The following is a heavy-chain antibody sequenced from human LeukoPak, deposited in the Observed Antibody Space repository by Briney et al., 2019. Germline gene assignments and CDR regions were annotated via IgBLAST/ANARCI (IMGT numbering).Heavy chain of an antibody. V-gene: IGHV4-39*01. J-gene: IGHJ4*02. Sequence: NPSETLSLTCSVSGGSISSTNYHWGWIRQPPGKGLEWIGRIYYSGSTYYNPSLKSRVTISVDTSKNQFSLRLNSVTAADTAVYYCARRNAHSCYFDYWGQGTLVTVSS. D-gene: IGHD6-6*01. CDR1: GGSISSTNYH. CDR3: ARRNAHSCYFDY. CDR2: IYYSGST.